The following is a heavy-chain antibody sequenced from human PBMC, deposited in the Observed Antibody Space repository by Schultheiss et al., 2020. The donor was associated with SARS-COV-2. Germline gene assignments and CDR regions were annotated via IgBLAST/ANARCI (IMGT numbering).Heavy chain of an antibody. CDR3: ARDMIHYYDSSGYYGTFDY. CDR1: GFTFRSYA. Sequence: GGSLRLSCAASGFTFRSYAMSWVRQAPGKGLEWVSAISGSGVSTYYADSVKGRFTISRDNSKNTLYLQMNSLRAEDTAVYYCARDMIHYYDSSGYYGTFDYWGQGTLVTVSS. D-gene: IGHD3-22*01. V-gene: IGHV3-23*01. J-gene: IGHJ4*02. CDR2: ISGSGVST.